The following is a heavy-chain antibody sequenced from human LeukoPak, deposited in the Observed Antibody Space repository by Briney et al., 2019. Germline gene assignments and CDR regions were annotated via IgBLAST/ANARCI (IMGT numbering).Heavy chain of an antibody. CDR2: IIPIFGTA. Sequence: SVKVSCKASGGTFSSYAISWVRQAPGQGLEWMGGIIPIFGTANYAQKFQGRVTITTDESTSTAYMELSSLRSEDTAVYYCAREGEYSSSSTPLGYFDYWGQGTLVTVSS. CDR3: AREGEYSSSSTPLGYFDY. CDR1: GGTFSSYA. J-gene: IGHJ4*02. V-gene: IGHV1-69*05. D-gene: IGHD6-6*01.